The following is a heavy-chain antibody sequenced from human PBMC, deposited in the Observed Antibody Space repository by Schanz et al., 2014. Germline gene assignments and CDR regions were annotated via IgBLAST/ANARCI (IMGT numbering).Heavy chain of an antibody. Sequence: EVQLLESGGGLVQPGGSLRLSCAASGFTFTNYAMTWVRQAPGKGLEWVSGISGSGGSTYDADSVRGRFTISRDNSKNTLYLQMNNLRAEDTAVYYGARDRVGASSYFDYWGQGTLVTVSS. CDR2: ISGSGGST. CDR1: GFTFTNYA. D-gene: IGHD1-26*01. J-gene: IGHJ4*02. CDR3: ARDRVGASSYFDY. V-gene: IGHV3-23*01.